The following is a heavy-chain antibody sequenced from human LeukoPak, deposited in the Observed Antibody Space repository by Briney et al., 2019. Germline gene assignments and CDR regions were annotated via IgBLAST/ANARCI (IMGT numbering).Heavy chain of an antibody. D-gene: IGHD1-26*01. Sequence: ASVKVSCKASGYTFTGYYMHWVRQAPGQGLEWMGWINPNSGGTNYAQKFQGRVTMTRDTSISTAYMELRSLRSEDTAVYYCARSRVGASYFDYWGQGTLVTVSS. CDR3: ARSRVGASYFDY. J-gene: IGHJ4*02. V-gene: IGHV1-2*02. CDR2: INPNSGGT. CDR1: GYTFTGYY.